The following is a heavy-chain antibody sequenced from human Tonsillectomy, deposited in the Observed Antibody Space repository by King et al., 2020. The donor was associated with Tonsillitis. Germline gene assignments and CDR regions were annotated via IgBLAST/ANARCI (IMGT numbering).Heavy chain of an antibody. V-gene: IGHV3-23*01. CDR1: GFTFSNYA. Sequence: VQLLESGGGLVQPGGSLRLSCAASGFTFSNYAMSWVRQAPGKGLEWVSVISGGGNGTDYADSVKGRFTISRDNSNNTLYLHMTSLRAEDTAVFYCAKGARMTTVNTGDVFDIWGQGTVVTVAS. CDR2: ISGGGNGT. CDR3: AKGARMTTVNTGDVFDI. D-gene: IGHD4-17*01. J-gene: IGHJ3*02.